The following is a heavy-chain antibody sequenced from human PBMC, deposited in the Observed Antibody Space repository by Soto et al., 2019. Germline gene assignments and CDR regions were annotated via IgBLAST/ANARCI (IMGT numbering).Heavy chain of an antibody. CDR3: AKERAATTAFAY. J-gene: IGHJ4*02. Sequence: EVQLLESGGGLVQAGGSLRLSCAASGFTFSRDGMSWVRQAPGKGLEWVSLITDNGGSTYYADSVKGRFTIPRDNTKNPLFLQMNSMRAEDAAVYYCAKERAATTAFAYWGQGALVAVSP. D-gene: IGHD5-12*01. CDR2: ITDNGGST. V-gene: IGHV3-23*01. CDR1: GFTFSRDG.